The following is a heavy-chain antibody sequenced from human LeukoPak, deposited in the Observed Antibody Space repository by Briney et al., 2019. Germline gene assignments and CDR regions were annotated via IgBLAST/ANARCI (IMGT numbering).Heavy chain of an antibody. D-gene: IGHD3-22*01. CDR3: ARAIRYDSSGYLDDY. Sequence: ASVKVSCKASGYTVTNYAISWVRQAPGQGLEWMGWISAYNGNTNYAQKLQGRVTMTTDTSTSTAYMELRSLRSDDTAVYYCARAIRYDSSGYLDDYWGQGTLVTVSS. V-gene: IGHV1-18*01. CDR2: ISAYNGNT. J-gene: IGHJ4*02. CDR1: GYTVTNYA.